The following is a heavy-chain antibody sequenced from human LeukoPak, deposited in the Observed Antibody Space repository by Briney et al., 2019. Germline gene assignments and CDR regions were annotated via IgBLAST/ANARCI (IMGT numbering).Heavy chain of an antibody. CDR3: ARGLLGYCSSTSCSGLSFDY. J-gene: IGHJ4*02. V-gene: IGHV4-34*01. D-gene: IGHD2-2*01. CDR2: INHSGST. Sequence: SETLSLTCAVYGGSFSGYYWSWIRQPPGKGLEWIGEINHSGSTNYNPSLKSRVTISVDTSKNQFSLKLSSVTAADTAVYYCARGLLGYCSSTSCSGLSFDYWGQGTLATVSS. CDR1: GGSFSGYY.